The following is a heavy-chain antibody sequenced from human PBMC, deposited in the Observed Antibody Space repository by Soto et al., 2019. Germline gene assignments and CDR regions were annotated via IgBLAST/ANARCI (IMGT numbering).Heavy chain of an antibody. D-gene: IGHD4-17*01. J-gene: IGHJ4*02. CDR1: GYTFTNYN. CDR2: IYASGGST. CDR3: FRVGYNDYGKEGRY. Sequence: QVQFVQSGAEVKKPGASVKVSCKASGYTFTNYNVHWVRQAPGQGLEWMAIIYASGGSTDYAQNFQGRDSVTWETCKTTVYLELNSLRSDDTAVYYCFRVGYNDYGKEGRYWGQGTLVTVSS. V-gene: IGHV1-46*01.